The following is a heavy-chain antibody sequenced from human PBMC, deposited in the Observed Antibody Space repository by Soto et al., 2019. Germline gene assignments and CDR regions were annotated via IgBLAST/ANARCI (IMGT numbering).Heavy chain of an antibody. J-gene: IGHJ3*02. Sequence: PGGSLRLSCAASGFTFSEHGMHWIRQAPGKGLEWAATIWYDGSNKYYADSVKGRFTISRDNSKNTLYLQMSSLRAEDTAVYFCARDGIDGDHDAFDIWGQGTMVTVSS. CDR3: ARDGIDGDHDAFDI. CDR2: IWYDGSNK. D-gene: IGHD4-17*01. CDR1: GFTFSEHG. V-gene: IGHV3-33*01.